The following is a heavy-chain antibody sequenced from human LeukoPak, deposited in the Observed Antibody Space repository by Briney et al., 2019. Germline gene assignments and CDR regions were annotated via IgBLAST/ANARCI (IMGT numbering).Heavy chain of an antibody. V-gene: IGHV1-8*01. CDR2: MNRNSGNT. J-gene: IGHJ5*02. D-gene: IGHD3-22*01. CDR3: ARMNYYDRRGFPNWIDP. CDR1: GYTFTNYN. Sequence: ASVKVSCKASGYTFTNYNIDSVRQATGQGLEWVGGMNRNSGNTAYAQKFQGRVTMTRDTSISTVYMELTSLTSEDTAVYYCARMNYYDRRGFPNWIDPWGQGTLVTVSS.